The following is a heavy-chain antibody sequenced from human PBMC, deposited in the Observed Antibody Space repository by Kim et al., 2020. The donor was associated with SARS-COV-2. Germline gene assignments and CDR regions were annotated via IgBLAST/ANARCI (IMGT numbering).Heavy chain of an antibody. Sequence: GGSLRLSCAASGFTFSSYAMHWVRQAPGKGLEWVAVIWYDGSNKYYADSVKGRFTISRDNSKNTLYLQMNSLRAEDTAVYYCAKAFNAYYYYYYAMDVWGQGTTVTVSS. V-gene: IGHV3-33*06. CDR1: GFTFSSYA. J-gene: IGHJ6*02. CDR2: IWYDGSNK. CDR3: AKAFNAYYYYYYAMDV.